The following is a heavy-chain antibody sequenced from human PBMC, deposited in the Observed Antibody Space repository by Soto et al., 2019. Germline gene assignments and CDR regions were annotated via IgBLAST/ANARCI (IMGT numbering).Heavy chain of an antibody. CDR2: IIPILGKV. J-gene: IGHJ3*01. Sequence: QVQVVQSGAEVKKPGSSVKVSCKASGDAFRSYVISWVRQAPGQGLEWMGGIIPILGKVKYSQNFQGRVTISADSSTRTAHMDLSILRSEDTAVYYCVVRLVWLPYDTFEVWGQGTMVTVSS. V-gene: IGHV1-69*01. D-gene: IGHD3-3*01. CDR1: GDAFRSYV. CDR3: VVRLVWLPYDTFEV.